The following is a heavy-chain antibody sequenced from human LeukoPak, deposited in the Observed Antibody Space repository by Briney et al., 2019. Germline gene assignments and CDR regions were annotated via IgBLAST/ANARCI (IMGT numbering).Heavy chain of an antibody. CDR3: AREAVHYGSGSLDY. V-gene: IGHV4-4*07. Sequence: SETLSLTCSVSGGSINAFYWSWIRQPAGKGLEWIGRIHSSGSINYSPSLKSRVTMLLDPPKNQFSLSLISVTAADTAVYYCAREAVHYGSGSLDYWGQGTLVTVSS. J-gene: IGHJ4*02. CDR1: GGSINAFY. D-gene: IGHD3-10*01. CDR2: IHSSGSI.